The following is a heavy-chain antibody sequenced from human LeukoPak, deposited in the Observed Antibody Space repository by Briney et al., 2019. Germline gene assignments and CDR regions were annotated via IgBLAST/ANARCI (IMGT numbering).Heavy chain of an antibody. J-gene: IGHJ3*02. CDR3: ARELGGNDLLGGHAFDI. CDR1: GGSISSGSYY. D-gene: IGHD4-23*01. CDR2: IYTSGST. V-gene: IGHV4-61*02. Sequence: SETLSLTCTVSGGSISSGSYYWSWIRQPAGKGLEWIGRIYTSGSTYYNPSLKSRVTISVDTSKNQFSLKLSSVTAADTAVYYCARELGGNDLLGGHAFDIWGQGTMVTVSS.